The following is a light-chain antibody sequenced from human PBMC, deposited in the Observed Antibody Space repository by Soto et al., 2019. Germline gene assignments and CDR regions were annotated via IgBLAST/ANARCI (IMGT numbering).Light chain of an antibody. J-gene: IGKJ2*01. CDR3: QQRSNWPYT. Sequence: ETVLTQSPATLSLSPGERATLSCRASQSVSSYLAWYQQKPGQAPRLLIYDASNRATGIPARFSGSGSGTDFPLTISSLEPEDFAVYYCQQRSNWPYTFGQGTKLEIK. CDR1: QSVSSY. V-gene: IGKV3-11*01. CDR2: DAS.